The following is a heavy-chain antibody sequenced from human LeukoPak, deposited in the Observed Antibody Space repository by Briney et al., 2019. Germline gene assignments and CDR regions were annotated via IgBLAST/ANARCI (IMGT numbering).Heavy chain of an antibody. CDR1: GFTFSSYA. Sequence: GGSLRLSCAASGFTFSSYAMSWVRQAPGKGLEWVSAISGSGGSTYYADSVKGRFTISRDNSKNMLYLQMNSLRAEDTAVYYCAKLDTIFGGLSLDVWSDAFDIWGQGTMVTVSS. D-gene: IGHD3-3*01. CDR2: ISGSGGST. CDR3: AKLDTIFGGLSLDVWSDAFDI. J-gene: IGHJ3*02. V-gene: IGHV3-23*01.